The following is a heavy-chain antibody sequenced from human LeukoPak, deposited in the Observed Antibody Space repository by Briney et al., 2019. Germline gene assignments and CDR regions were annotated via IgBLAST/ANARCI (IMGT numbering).Heavy chain of an antibody. CDR1: GLTFSNYW. D-gene: IGHD1-26*01. CDR3: ARDKVVGDTTRGSSFDY. Sequence: GGSLRLSCAASGLTFSNYWMSWVRRAPGKGLEWVANIKEDGSEKHYVDSVKGRFTISRDNAKNSLYLQMNSLRAEDTAVYYCARDKVVGDTTRGSSFDYWGQGTLVPVSS. V-gene: IGHV3-7*03. CDR2: IKEDGSEK. J-gene: IGHJ4*02.